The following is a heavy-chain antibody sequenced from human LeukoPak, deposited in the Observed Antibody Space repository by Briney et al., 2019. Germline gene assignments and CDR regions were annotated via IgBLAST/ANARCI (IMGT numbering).Heavy chain of an antibody. CDR2: INPNSGGT. Sequence: ASVKVSCKASGYTFTSYGISWVRQAPGQGLEWMGWINPNSGGTNYAQKFQGRVTMTRDTSISTAYMELSRLRSDDTAVYYCARDSGEYSSSSLYDYWGQGTLVTVSS. V-gene: IGHV1-2*02. D-gene: IGHD6-6*01. CDR1: GYTFTSYG. CDR3: ARDSGEYSSSSLYDY. J-gene: IGHJ4*02.